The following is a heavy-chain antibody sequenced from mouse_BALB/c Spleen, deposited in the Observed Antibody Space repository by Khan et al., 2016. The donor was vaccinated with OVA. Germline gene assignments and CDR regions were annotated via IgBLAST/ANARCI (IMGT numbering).Heavy chain of an antibody. D-gene: IGHD2-10*01. CDR1: GFSLTNYG. V-gene: IGHV2-6-1*01. J-gene: IGHJ4*01. CDR3: ARQPYYHYNIMDY. CDR2: IWNDGNT. Sequence: QVQLKESGPGLVAPSQSLSITCTISGFSLTNYGVHWVRQPPGKGLEWLVVIWNDGNTAYNSALKSRLTISKEKSTSQVFLKMNSLQTDDTAMYFCARQPYYHYNIMDYWGQGTSVTVSS.